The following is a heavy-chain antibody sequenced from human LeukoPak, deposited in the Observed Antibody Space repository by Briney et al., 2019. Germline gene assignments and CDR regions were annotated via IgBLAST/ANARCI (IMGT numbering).Heavy chain of an antibody. V-gene: IGHV3-74*01. CDR3: ARDFSGSSRIDY. CDR2: ISSDGSIT. CDR1: GSTFSSYW. Sequence: PGGSLRLSCAASGSTFSSYWMHWVRQTPGKGLVWASRISSDGSITTYADSVKGRFTISRDNSKNTLYLQMNSLRPEDTAVYYCARDFSGSSRIDYWGQGTLVSVSS. J-gene: IGHJ4*02. D-gene: IGHD3-10*01.